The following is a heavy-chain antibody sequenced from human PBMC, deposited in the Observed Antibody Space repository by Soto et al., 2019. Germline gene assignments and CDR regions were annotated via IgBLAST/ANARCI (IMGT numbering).Heavy chain of an antibody. CDR2: IYYSGST. CDR3: ARGADIVAMSFDY. D-gene: IGHD5-12*01. CDR1: GGSISSYY. Sequence: PSETLSLTCTVSGGSISSYYWTWIRQPPGKGLEWIGYIYYSGSTNHNPSLKSRVTISVDTSKNQFSLKLSSVTAADTAVYYCARGADIVAMSFDYWGQGTLVTVSS. V-gene: IGHV4-59*01. J-gene: IGHJ4*02.